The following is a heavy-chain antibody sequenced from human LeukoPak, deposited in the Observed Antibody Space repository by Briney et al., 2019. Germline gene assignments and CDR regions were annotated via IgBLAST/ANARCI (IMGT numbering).Heavy chain of an antibody. CDR2: ISTSGGST. CDR1: GFTVSGYA. V-gene: IGHV3-23*01. J-gene: IGHJ4*02. Sequence: GGSLRLSCAASGFTVSGYATNWVRQAPGKGLEWVATISTSGGSTYYADFVKGRFTISRDNSKNTLYLQMNSLRAEDTAVYYCAKNGHGSGSYYPRTKYYFDYWAREPWSPSPQ. CDR3: AKNGHGSGSYYPRTKYYFDY. D-gene: IGHD3-10*01.